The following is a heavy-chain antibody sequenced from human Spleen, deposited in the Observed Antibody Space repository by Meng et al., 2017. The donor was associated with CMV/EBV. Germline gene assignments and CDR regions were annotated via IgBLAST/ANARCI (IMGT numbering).Heavy chain of an antibody. CDR3: ARWGLWFGELSFDY. V-gene: IGHV4-4*07. D-gene: IGHD3-10*01. CDR2: IYTSGST. J-gene: IGHJ4*02. Sequence: QGRLQESGPGLVKPSATLSLTCTVPGGSISSYYWSWIRQPAGKGLEWIGRIYTSGSTNYNPSLKSRVTMSVDTSKNQFSLKLSSVTAADTAVYYCARWGLWFGELSFDYWGQGTLVTVSS. CDR1: GGSISSYY.